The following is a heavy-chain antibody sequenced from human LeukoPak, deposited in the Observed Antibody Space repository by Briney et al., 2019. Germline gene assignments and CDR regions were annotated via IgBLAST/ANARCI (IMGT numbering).Heavy chain of an antibody. CDR2: IYSRGGT. Sequence: SETLSLTCTVSGGSISNHLWSWIRQSPGKGLEWIGYIYSRGGTNYNPSLKSRVTISIDTSKNQFSLQLSSVTAADTAIYYCARDSGTPGETTWFDPWGQGTLVTVSS. CDR1: GGSISNHL. V-gene: IGHV4-59*11. J-gene: IGHJ5*02. D-gene: IGHD1-1*01. CDR3: ARDSGTPGETTWFDP.